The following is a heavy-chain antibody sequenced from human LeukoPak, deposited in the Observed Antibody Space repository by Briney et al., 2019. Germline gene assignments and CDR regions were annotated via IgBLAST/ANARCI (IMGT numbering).Heavy chain of an antibody. J-gene: IGHJ4*02. Sequence: PGRSLRLSCAASGFTFSSHGMHWVRQAPGKGLEWVAVISYDGSNKYYADSVKGRFTISRDNSKNTLYLQMNSLRAEDTAVYYCARLYCSGGSCHSYFDYWGQGTLVTVSS. CDR1: GFTFSSHG. D-gene: IGHD2-15*01. CDR3: ARLYCSGGSCHSYFDY. V-gene: IGHV3-30*03. CDR2: ISYDGSNK.